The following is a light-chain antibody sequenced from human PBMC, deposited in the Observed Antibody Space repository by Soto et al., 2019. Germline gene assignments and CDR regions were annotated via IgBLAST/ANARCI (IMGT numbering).Light chain of an antibody. CDR3: QQRSDWPWT. CDR1: QSVSNN. Sequence: EVVMTQSPATLSVSPGERATLSCRASQSVSNNLAWYQQKPGQAPRLLIFGASTRATGIPVRFSGSGSGRQFTLTISSLQSEDFAVYYCQQRSDWPWTFGQGTKVEIK. J-gene: IGKJ1*01. V-gene: IGKV3-15*01. CDR2: GAS.